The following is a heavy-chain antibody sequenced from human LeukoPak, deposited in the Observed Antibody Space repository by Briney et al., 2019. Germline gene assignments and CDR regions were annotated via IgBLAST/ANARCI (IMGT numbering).Heavy chain of an antibody. D-gene: IGHD7-27*01. CDR1: GYTFTGYF. J-gene: IGHJ4*02. CDR2: INPNSGDT. CDR3: ARDLSSTSNWELDY. V-gene: IGHV1-2*06. Sequence: ASVKVSCKASGYTFTGYFMHWVRQAPGQGLEWMGRINPNSGDTNHAQNFQGRVTMTRDTSISTAYMELSRLRSDDTAVYYCARDLSSTSNWELDYWGQGTLVTVSS.